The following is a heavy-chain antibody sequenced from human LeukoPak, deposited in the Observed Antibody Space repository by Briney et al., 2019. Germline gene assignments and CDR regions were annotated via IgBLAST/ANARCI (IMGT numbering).Heavy chain of an antibody. CDR2: ISYDGSNK. Sequence: GGSLRLSCAASGFTFSSYGMHWVRQAPGKGLEWVAVISYDGSNKYYADSVKGRFTISRDNSRNTLYLQMNNLRAEDTAVYYCAKDRVVRLPATMAFWGQGTLVTVFS. CDR3: AKDRVVRLPATMAF. D-gene: IGHD2-2*01. J-gene: IGHJ4*02. V-gene: IGHV3-30*18. CDR1: GFTFSSYG.